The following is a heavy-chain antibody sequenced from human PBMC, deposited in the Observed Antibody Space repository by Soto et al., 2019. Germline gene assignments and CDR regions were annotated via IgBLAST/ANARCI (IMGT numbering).Heavy chain of an antibody. CDR1: GFTFSNYA. V-gene: IGHV3-23*01. D-gene: IGHD5-12*01. Sequence: PGGSLRLSCAASGFTFSNYAMSWVRQAPGKGLEWVSSISGSGDSAKYADTVKGRFTISRDNSKNTLYLQMNSLRAEDTAVYYCAKDTLDWWLRLLPDYWGQGALVTVS. J-gene: IGHJ4*02. CDR3: AKDTLDWWLRLLPDY. CDR2: ISGSGDSA.